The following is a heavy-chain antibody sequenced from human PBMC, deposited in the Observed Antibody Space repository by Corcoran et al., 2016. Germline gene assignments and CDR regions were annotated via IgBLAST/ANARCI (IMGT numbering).Heavy chain of an antibody. J-gene: IGHJ4*02. CDR2: ISSSSSTI. V-gene: IGHV3-48*02. CDR1: GFTFSSYS. CDR3: ARDLGYYGSGGRS. Sequence: EVQLVESGGGLVQPGGSLRLSCAASGFTFSSYSMNWVRQAPGKGLEWVSYISSSSSTIYYADSVKGRFTISRDNAKNSLYLQMNRLRDEDTAVYYCARDLGYYGSGGRSWGQGTLVTVSS. D-gene: IGHD3-10*01.